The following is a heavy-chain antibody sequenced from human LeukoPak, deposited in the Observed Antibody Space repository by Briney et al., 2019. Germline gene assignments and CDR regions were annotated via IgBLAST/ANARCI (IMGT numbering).Heavy chain of an antibody. CDR2: INPNSGGT. Sequence: ASVKVSCKASGYTFTGYYMHWVRQAPGQGLEWMGWINPNSGGTNYAQKFQGRVTMTRDTSISTAYMELSRLRSDDTAVYYCARAPNSLFPLTFDIWGQGTMVTVSS. V-gene: IGHV1-2*02. D-gene: IGHD3-16*02. CDR3: ARAPNSLFPLTFDI. J-gene: IGHJ3*02. CDR1: GYTFTGYY.